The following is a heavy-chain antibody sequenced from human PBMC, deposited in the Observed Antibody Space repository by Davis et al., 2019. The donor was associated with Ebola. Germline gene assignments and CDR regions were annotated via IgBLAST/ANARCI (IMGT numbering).Heavy chain of an antibody. D-gene: IGHD2-21*01. V-gene: IGHV3-21*01. CDR2: ISSSSSYI. J-gene: IGHJ6*02. Sequence: PGGSLRLSCAASGFTFSSYSMNWVRQAPGKGLEWVSSISSSSSYIYYADSVKGRFTISRDNAKNSLYLQMNSLRAEDTAVYYCARDPCGGDCYFSYYYGMDVWGQGTTVTVSS. CDR1: GFTFSSYS. CDR3: ARDPCGGDCYFSYYYGMDV.